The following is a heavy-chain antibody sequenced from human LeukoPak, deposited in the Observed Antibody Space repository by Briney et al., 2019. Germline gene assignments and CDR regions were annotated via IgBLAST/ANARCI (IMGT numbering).Heavy chain of an antibody. J-gene: IGHJ4*02. D-gene: IGHD2-21*01. CDR2: ISGSGGST. V-gene: IGHV3-23*01. CDR1: GFTFSSYA. CDR3: AKFLPTHIVVANYYFDH. Sequence: GGSLRLSCAASGFTFSSYAMSWVRQAPGKGLEWVSAISGSGGSTYYADSVKGRFTISRDNSKNTLYLQMNSLRAEDTAVYYCAKFLPTHIVVANYYFDHWGQGTLVTVSS.